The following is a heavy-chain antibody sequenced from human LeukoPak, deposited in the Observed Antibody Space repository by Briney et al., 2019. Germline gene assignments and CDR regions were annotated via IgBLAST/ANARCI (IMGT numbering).Heavy chain of an antibody. D-gene: IGHD3-22*01. Sequence: ASVKVSCKASGGTFSSYAISWVRQAPGQGLEWMGGIIPIFGTANCAQKFQGRVTITADESTSTAYMELSSLRSEDTAVYYCARDASYYYDSSGYHDYWGQGTLVTVSS. CDR1: GGTFSSYA. CDR2: IIPIFGTA. CDR3: ARDASYYYDSSGYHDY. J-gene: IGHJ4*02. V-gene: IGHV1-69*13.